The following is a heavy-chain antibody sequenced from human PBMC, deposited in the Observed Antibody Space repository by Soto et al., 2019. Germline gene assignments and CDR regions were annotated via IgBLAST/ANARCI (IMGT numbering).Heavy chain of an antibody. J-gene: IGHJ4*02. CDR3: ARRDWYKSYHFEY. Sequence: QITLKESGPTLVKPTQTLTLTCTFSGFSLSTSGVGVAWFCQPPGQALEWLAFIVWNDEKQYRPSLKSRVTNITVTSQNQVVLTMNNVDPVNTGTDDCARRDWYKSYHFEYWGQGTLVTVSS. CDR2: IVWNDEK. CDR1: GFSLSTSGVG. V-gene: IGHV2-5*01. D-gene: IGHD1-1*01.